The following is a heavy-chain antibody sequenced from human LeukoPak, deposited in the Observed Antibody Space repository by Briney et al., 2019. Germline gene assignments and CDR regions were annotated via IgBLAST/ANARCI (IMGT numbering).Heavy chain of an antibody. CDR2: FSAYNDST. Sequence: GAAVTVSCTASGYTFTSYGISWVRQAPAPGLEWMGWFSAYNDSTNYAQKLQGRVTMTTDTSTSTAYMELRSLRSDDTAVYYCARERARYCSSTSCYPFDIWGQGTMVTVSS. CDR3: ARERARYCSSTSCYPFDI. CDR1: GYTFTSYG. V-gene: IGHV1-18*04. D-gene: IGHD2-2*01. J-gene: IGHJ3*02.